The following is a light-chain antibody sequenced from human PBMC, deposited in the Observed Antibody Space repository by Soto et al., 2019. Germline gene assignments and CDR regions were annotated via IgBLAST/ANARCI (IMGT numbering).Light chain of an antibody. CDR1: SSNIGANYD. V-gene: IGLV1-40*01. J-gene: IGLJ2*01. Sequence: QLVLTQPPSVSGAPGQRVTISCTGSSSNIGANYDVHWYQQLPGTAPKLLIYGNSNRPSGVPDRFSGSKSGTSASLAITGLQAEDEADYYCQSYDSSLSGVVFGGGTKVTVL. CDR3: QSYDSSLSGVV. CDR2: GNS.